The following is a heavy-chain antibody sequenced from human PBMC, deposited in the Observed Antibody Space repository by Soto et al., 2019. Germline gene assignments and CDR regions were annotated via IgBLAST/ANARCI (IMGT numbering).Heavy chain of an antibody. CDR2: IYYSGST. D-gene: IGHD3-16*02. J-gene: IGHJ3*01. CDR1: GGSISSGGYY. CDR3: ARRDYAWGSYRHGYAFDV. Sequence: PSETLSLTCTVSGGSISSGGYYWSWIRQHPGKGLERIGYIYYSGSTYYNPSLKSRVTISVDTSENQFSLKLSSVTAADTAVYYCARRDYAWGSYRHGYAFDVWGQGTMVTVSS. V-gene: IGHV4-31*03.